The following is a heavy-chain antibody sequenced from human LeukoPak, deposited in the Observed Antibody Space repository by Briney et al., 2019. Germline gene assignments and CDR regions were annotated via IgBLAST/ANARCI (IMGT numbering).Heavy chain of an antibody. Sequence: SETLSLTCGVSGYSISSGYYRGWIRQSPGKGLEWIGSIFHSGKTYYNLSLKSRVTISVDTSKNQFSLKLTSVTAADTAVYYCARGDIPDFWGQGTLVTVSS. CDR3: ARGDIPDF. CDR1: GYSISSGYY. D-gene: IGHD2-21*01. V-gene: IGHV4-38-2*01. CDR2: IFHSGKT. J-gene: IGHJ4*02.